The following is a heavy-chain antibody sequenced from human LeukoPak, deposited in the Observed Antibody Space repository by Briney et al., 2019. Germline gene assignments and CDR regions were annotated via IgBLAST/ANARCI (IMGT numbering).Heavy chain of an antibody. Sequence: ASVKVSCKASGYTFTSYDINWVRQATGQGLEWMGWMNPNSGNTGYAQKFQGRVTITRNTSISTAYMELSSLRSEDTAVYYCARARGYGGEYYFDYWGQGTLVTVSS. CDR3: ARARGYGGEYYFDY. V-gene: IGHV1-8*03. CDR2: MNPNSGNT. J-gene: IGHJ4*02. D-gene: IGHD4-23*01. CDR1: GYTFTSYD.